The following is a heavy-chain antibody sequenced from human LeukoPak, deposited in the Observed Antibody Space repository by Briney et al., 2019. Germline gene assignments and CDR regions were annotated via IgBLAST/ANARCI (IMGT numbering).Heavy chain of an antibody. CDR2: ITTSSDSTI. CDR1: GFTFSVYY. V-gene: IGHV3-11*01. CDR3: AREGSYRCRGPFDI. J-gene: IGHJ3*02. Sequence: EGSLRLSCAASGFTFSVYYMSWIRQAPGKGLEWISYITTSSDSTIYYADSVKGRFTVSRDNAENSLYLQMNSLRAEDTAVYYCAREGSYRCRGPFDIWGQGTMVTVSS. D-gene: IGHD3-16*02.